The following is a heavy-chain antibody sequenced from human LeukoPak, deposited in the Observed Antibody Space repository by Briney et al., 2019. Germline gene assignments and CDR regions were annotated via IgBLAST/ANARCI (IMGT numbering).Heavy chain of an antibody. Sequence: SETLSLTCTVSGGSISSYFWSWIRQPPGKGLEWIASINYSGSTYYNPSLKSRVTISVDTSENQFSLKLSSVTAADTAVYYCARYVVYGSGKYYFDYWGQGTLVTVSS. J-gene: IGHJ4*02. V-gene: IGHV4-39*01. CDR2: INYSGST. D-gene: IGHD3-10*01. CDR3: ARYVVYGSGKYYFDY. CDR1: GGSISSYF.